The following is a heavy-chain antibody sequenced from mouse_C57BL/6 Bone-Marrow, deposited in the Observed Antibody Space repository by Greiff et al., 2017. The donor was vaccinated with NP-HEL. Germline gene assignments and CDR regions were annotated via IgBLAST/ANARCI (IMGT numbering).Heavy chain of an antibody. Sequence: VQLQQSGAELARPGASVKMSCKASGYTFTSYTMHWVKQRPGQGLEWIGYINPSSGYTKYNQKFKDKATLTADKSSSTAYMQLSSLTSEDTAVDYCARRGLPRDYCDYWGQGTTRTVSS. J-gene: IGHJ2*01. CDR3: ARRGLPRDYCDY. V-gene: IGHV1-4*01. CDR1: GYTFTSYT. CDR2: INPSSGYT. D-gene: IGHD2-4*01.